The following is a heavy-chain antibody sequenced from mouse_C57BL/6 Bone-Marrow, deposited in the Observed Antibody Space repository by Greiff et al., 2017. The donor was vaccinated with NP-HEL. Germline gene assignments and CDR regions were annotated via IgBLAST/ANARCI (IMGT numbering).Heavy chain of an antibody. D-gene: IGHD2-5*01. J-gene: IGHJ2*01. Sequence: VQVVESGPELVKPGASVKISCKASGYAFSSSWMNWVKQRPGKGLEWIGRIYPGDGDTNYNGKFKGKATLTADKSSSTAYMQLSSLTSEDSAVYFCARTSNYYFDYWGQGTTLTVSS. CDR2: IYPGDGDT. CDR1: GYAFSSSW. CDR3: ARTSNYYFDY. V-gene: IGHV1-82*01.